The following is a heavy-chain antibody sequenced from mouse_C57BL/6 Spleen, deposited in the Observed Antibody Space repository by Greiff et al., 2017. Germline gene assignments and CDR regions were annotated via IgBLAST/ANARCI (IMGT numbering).Heavy chain of an antibody. J-gene: IGHJ4*01. CDR1: GFSLTSYG. D-gene: IGHD2-3*01. CDR2: IWSDGST. Sequence: QVQLKESGPGLVAPSQSLSITCTVSGFSLTSYGVHCVRQPPGKGLEWLVVIWSDGSTTYNSALKSRLSISKDNSKSQVFLKMNSLQTDDTAMYYCARHGWLLDYYAMDYWGQGTSVTVSS. CDR3: ARHGWLLDYYAMDY. V-gene: IGHV2-6-1*01.